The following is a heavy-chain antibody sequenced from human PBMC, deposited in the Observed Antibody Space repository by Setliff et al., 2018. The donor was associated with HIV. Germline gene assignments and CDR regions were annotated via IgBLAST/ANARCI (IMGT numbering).Heavy chain of an antibody. Sequence: PGGSLRLSCASSGFTFSSYAMSWVRQAPGKGLEWVSCISASVGDTYYADSVEGRFTISRDNSKNTLYLQMNSLRAEDTAVYYCANSGEMAAITYFDYWGQGTLVTVSS. CDR2: ISASVGDT. V-gene: IGHV3-23*01. CDR3: ANSGEMAAITYFDY. CDR1: GFTFSSYA. J-gene: IGHJ4*02. D-gene: IGHD5-12*01.